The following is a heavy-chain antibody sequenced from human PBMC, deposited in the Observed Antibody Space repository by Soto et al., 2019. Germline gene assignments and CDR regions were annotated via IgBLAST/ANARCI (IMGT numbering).Heavy chain of an antibody. CDR1: GFTFSSYA. CDR2: ISYDGSNK. J-gene: IGHJ3*02. V-gene: IGHV3-30-3*01. Sequence: GGSLRLSCAASGFTFSSYAMHWVRQAPGKGLEWVAVISYDGSNKYYADSVKGRFTISRDNSKNTLYLQMNSLRAEDTAVYYCARDEYPDNWNLQAGAFDIWGQGTMVTVSS. D-gene: IGHD1-1*01. CDR3: ARDEYPDNWNLQAGAFDI.